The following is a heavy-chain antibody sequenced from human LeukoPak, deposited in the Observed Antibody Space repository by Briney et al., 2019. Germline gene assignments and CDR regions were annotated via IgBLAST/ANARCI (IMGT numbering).Heavy chain of an antibody. J-gene: IGHJ4*02. CDR3: ARDESYYDSSGSRFDY. CDR2: IKSDGSST. Sequence: GGSLRLSCAASGFTFSSYWMHWVRQAPGKGLVWVSRIKSDGSSTSYADSVKGRFTISRDNAKNTLNLQMNSLRAEDTAVYYCARDESYYDSSGSRFDYWGQGTLVTVSS. D-gene: IGHD3-22*01. CDR1: GFTFSSYW. V-gene: IGHV3-74*01.